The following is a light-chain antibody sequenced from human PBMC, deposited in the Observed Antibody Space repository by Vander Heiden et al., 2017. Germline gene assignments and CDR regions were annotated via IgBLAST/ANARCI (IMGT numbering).Light chain of an antibody. V-gene: IGLV2-11*01. CDR3: CSFAGSYTLV. CDR2: DVS. J-gene: IGLJ2*01. Sequence: QSALTQPRSVSGSPGQSVTISCTGTSRAVGGYNYVSWYQQRPGKAPKLMIYDVSKRPSGVPDRFSGSKSGSTASLTISGLQAEDEADYYCCSFAGSYTLVFGGGTKLTVL. CDR1: SRAVGGYNY.